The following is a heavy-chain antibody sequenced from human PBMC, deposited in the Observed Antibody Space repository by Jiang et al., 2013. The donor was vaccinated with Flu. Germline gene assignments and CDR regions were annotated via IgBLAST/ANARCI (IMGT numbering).Heavy chain of an antibody. CDR3: ARLGNGDYGWFDY. CDR2: VHYSGST. Sequence: SGSGLVKPSETLSLTCSVSGDSIRSSNHYWGWIRQPPGRGLEWIGTVHYSGSTDYSPSLERRVTISVDTSKNEFSLKLSSVTAADTALYYCARLGNGDYGWFDYWAREPWSPSPQ. V-gene: IGHV4-39*01. CDR1: GDSIRSSNHY. D-gene: IGHD4-17*01. J-gene: IGHJ4*02.